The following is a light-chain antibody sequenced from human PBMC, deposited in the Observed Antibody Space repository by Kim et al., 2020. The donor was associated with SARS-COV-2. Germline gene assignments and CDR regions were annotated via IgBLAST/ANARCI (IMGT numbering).Light chain of an antibody. V-gene: IGLV6-57*03. Sequence: GNTVTSSYTRPRGNIADHYVQWYQQRPGSAPTIVIYEDSERPSGVPNRFSGSIDTSSSSASLTISGLKTEDEADYYCQSYDISNVIFGGGTQLTVL. CDR1: RGNIADHY. J-gene: IGLJ2*01. CDR3: QSYDISNVI. CDR2: EDS.